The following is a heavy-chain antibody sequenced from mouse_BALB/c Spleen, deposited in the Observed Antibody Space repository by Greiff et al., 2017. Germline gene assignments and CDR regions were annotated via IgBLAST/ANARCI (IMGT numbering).Heavy chain of an antibody. J-gene: IGHJ1*01. Sequence: VMLVESGPGLVAPSQSLSITCTVSGFSLSRYSVHWVRQPPGKGLEWLGMIWGGGSTDYNSALKSRLSISKDNSKSQVFLKMNSLQTDDTAMYYCARKSMGGNYVNWYFDVWGAGTTVTVSS. D-gene: IGHD2-1*01. CDR1: GFSLSRYS. CDR2: IWGGGST. CDR3: ARKSMGGNYVNWYFDV. V-gene: IGHV2-6-4*01.